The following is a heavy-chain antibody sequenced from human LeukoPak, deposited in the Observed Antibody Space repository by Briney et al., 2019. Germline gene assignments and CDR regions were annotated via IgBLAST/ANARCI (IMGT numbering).Heavy chain of an antibody. CDR1: GFTFSSYG. D-gene: IGHD6-13*01. CDR2: ISWNSGSI. Sequence: GGTLRLSCAASGFTFSSYGMSWVRQAPGKGLEWVSGISWNSGSIGYADSVKGRFTISRDNAKNSLYLQMNSLRAEDMALYYCAKDMTAAGTAFDYWGQGTLVTVSS. V-gene: IGHV3-9*03. J-gene: IGHJ4*02. CDR3: AKDMTAAGTAFDY.